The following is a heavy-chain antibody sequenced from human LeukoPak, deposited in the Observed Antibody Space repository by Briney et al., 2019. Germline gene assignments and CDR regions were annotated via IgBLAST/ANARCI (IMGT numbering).Heavy chain of an antibody. CDR3: AGLRGSGYFDL. CDR2: IILILGIA. J-gene: IGHJ2*01. V-gene: IGHV1-69*04. CDR1: GGTFSSYA. Sequence: SVTVSCKASGGTFSSYAISWVRQAPGQGLEWMGRIILILGIADYAQKLQGRVTITADKSTSTAYMELSSLRSEDTAVYYCAGLRGSGYFDLWGRGTLVTVSS.